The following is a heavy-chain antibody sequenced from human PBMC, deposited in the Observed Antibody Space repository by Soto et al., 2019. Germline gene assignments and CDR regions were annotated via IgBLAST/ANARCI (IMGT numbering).Heavy chain of an antibody. CDR3: AKDIEYDFWSGYFDD. J-gene: IGHJ4*02. CDR2: ISWNSGSI. D-gene: IGHD3-3*01. Sequence: GGSLRLSCAASGFTFDDYAMHWVRQAPGKGLEWVSGISWNSGSIAYADSVKGRFTISRDNAKNSLYLQMNSLRAEDTALYYCAKDIEYDFWSGYFDDWGQGTLVTVSS. CDR1: GFTFDDYA. V-gene: IGHV3-9*01.